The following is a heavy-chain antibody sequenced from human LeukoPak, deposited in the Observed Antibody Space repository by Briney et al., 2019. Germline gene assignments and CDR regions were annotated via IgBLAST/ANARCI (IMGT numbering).Heavy chain of an antibody. Sequence: PSETLSLTRTVSGGSISSGGYYWSWIRQHPGKGLEWIGYIYYSGSTYYNPSLKSRVTISVDTSKNQFSLKLSSVTAADTAVYYCAREGVYDILTGPMDWGQGTLVTVSS. J-gene: IGHJ4*02. CDR3: AREGVYDILTGPMD. CDR2: IYYSGST. V-gene: IGHV4-31*03. CDR1: GGSISSGGYY. D-gene: IGHD3-9*01.